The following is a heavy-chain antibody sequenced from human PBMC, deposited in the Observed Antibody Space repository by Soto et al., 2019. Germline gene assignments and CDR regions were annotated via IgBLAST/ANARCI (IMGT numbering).Heavy chain of an antibody. J-gene: IGHJ4*02. CDR1: GFTFSDCY. Sequence: QVHLVESGGGLVKPGGSLRLSCAASGFTFSDCYMSWIRQAPGKGLEWVSYITSSGNEVYYAVSVKGQFTISRDNARNSLYLQMNSLRGQDTAVYYCFPYSSATSCTPYYFDAWGQGTPVTVSP. CDR3: FPYSSATSCTPYYFDA. D-gene: IGHD2-2*01. CDR2: ITSSGNEV. V-gene: IGHV3-11*01.